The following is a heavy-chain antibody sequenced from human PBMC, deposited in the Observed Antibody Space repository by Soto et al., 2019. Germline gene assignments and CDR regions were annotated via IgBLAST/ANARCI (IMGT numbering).Heavy chain of an antibody. CDR3: ARDGVGGTVFFGYFDY. D-gene: IGHD1-26*01. J-gene: IGHJ4*02. Sequence: GGSLRLSCAPSGFTFSSFWMSWVRQPPGKGLEWVANIKQDGSETYYVGSVQSRFIISRDNAKNTLYLQMNSLGAEDTAVYYCARDGVGGTVFFGYFDYWGQGALVTVSS. V-gene: IGHV3-7*01. CDR2: IKQDGSET. CDR1: GFTFSSFW.